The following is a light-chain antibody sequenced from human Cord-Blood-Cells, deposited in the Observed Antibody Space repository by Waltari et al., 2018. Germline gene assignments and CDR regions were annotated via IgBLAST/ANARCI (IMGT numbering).Light chain of an antibody. CDR2: DVS. V-gene: IGLV2-11*01. Sequence: QSALTQPRSVSGSPGQSVTISCTGTSSDGGGYNYVSWYQQHPGKAPKPMIYDVSKRPSGVPDRFSGSKSGNTASLTISGLQAEDEADYYCCSYAGSYTLVFGGGTKLTVL. CDR3: CSYAGSYTLV. J-gene: IGLJ3*02. CDR1: SSDGGGYNY.